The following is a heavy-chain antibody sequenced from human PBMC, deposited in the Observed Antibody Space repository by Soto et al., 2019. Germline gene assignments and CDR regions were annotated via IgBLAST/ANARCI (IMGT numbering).Heavy chain of an antibody. D-gene: IGHD3-22*01. CDR2: IIPIIGPA. CDR1: GGTFTYYG. J-gene: IGHJ5*02. V-gene: IGHV1-69*01. Sequence: QVQLVQSGAEVKRPGSSVKLSCKAAGGTFTYYGISWVRQAPGQVLEWMGGIIPIIGPATYAQKFQGRVTINADQSTSTAYMELSSLGSEDTALYSCARDLGTTIAGPPRRETYGWLDPWGQGTLVTVAS. CDR3: ARDLGTTIAGPPRRETYGWLDP.